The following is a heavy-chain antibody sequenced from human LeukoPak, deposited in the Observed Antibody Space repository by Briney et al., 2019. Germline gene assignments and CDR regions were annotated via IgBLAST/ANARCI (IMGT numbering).Heavy chain of an antibody. CDR1: GYTFTGYY. CDR3: AIVVITTGN. D-gene: IGHD3-22*01. Sequence: ASVKVSCKASGYTFTGYYMHWVRQAPGQGVEWMGWNNPNSGGTNCAQKSQGRVTMTRDTSISTAYMELSRLRSDDTAVYYCAIVVITTGNWGQGTLVTVSS. V-gene: IGHV1-2*02. J-gene: IGHJ4*02. CDR2: NNPNSGGT.